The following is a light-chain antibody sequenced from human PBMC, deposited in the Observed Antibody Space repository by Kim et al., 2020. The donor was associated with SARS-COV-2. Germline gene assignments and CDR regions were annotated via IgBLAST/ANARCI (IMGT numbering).Light chain of an antibody. CDR2: YDS. J-gene: IGLJ3*02. Sequence: APGKTARSTCGGNNIGSKSVHWYQQKPGQAPVLVISYDSDRPSGITERFSGSNSGNTATLTISRVEAGDEADYYCQVWDSSSDHRVFGGGTQLTVL. V-gene: IGLV3-21*04. CDR3: QVWDSSSDHRV. CDR1: NIGSKS.